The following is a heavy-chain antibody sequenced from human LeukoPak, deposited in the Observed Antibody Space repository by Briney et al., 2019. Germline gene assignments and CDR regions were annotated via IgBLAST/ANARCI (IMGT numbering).Heavy chain of an antibody. CDR3: ARLEYYYVSGNYYKLFDY. V-gene: IGHV3-48*02. CDR1: GFTFSSYN. D-gene: IGHD3-10*01. CDR2: ISSSGSTI. J-gene: IGHJ4*02. Sequence: PGGSLRLSCAASGFTFSSYNMNWVRQAPGKGLEGVSDISSSGSTIYFADSVKGRFTISRDNAKNSLYLQMHSLRDEDTAVYYCARLEYYYVSGNYYKLFDYWGQGTLVTVCS.